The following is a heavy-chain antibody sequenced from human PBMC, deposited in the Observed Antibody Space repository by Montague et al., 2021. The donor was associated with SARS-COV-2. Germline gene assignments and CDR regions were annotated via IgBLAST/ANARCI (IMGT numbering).Heavy chain of an antibody. CDR2: MNPNSGDS. J-gene: IGHJ4*02. CDR3: ARGRDYDILTGYYYYFDY. Sequence: SVKVSCKASGYSFTSYDISWVRQATGQGPEWLGWMNPNSGDSGYAQKFQGRVTMTRDTSIRTVYMELSILRSEDTAVYYCARGRDYDILTGYYYYFDYWGKGTPVTVSS. CDR1: GYSFTSYD. V-gene: IGHV1-8*01. D-gene: IGHD3-9*01.